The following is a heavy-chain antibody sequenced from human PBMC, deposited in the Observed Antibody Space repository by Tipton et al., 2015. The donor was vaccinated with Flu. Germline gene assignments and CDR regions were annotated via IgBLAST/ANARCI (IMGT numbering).Heavy chain of an antibody. CDR3: ARGVNSGLVGV. D-gene: IGHD2/OR15-2a*01. CDR2: INGDGRST. Sequence: SLRLSCVASEFTFSIYWMHWVRQAPGKGPVWVSRINGDGRSTSYADSVKGRFTISRDNAKNTLYLQMGSLRGDDMAVYYCARGVNSGLVGVWGQGTTVTVSS. CDR1: EFTFSIYW. V-gene: IGHV3-74*01. J-gene: IGHJ6*02.